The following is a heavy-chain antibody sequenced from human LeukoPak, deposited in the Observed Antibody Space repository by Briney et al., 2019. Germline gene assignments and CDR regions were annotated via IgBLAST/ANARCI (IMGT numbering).Heavy chain of an antibody. CDR2: IIPIFGTA. J-gene: IGHJ4*02. CDR1: GGTFSSYA. D-gene: IGHD2-2*02. V-gene: IGHV1-69*13. Sequence: SVTVSCKASGGTFSSYAISWVRQAPGQGLEWMGGIIPIFGTANYAQKFQGRVTITADESTSTAYMELSSLRSEDTAVYYCARGVAAAAIPVGYWGQGTLVTVSS. CDR3: ARGVAAAAIPVGY.